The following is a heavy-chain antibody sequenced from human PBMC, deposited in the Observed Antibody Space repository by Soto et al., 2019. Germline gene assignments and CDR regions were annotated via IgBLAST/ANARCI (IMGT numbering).Heavy chain of an antibody. D-gene: IGHD5-12*01. Sequence: SVKVSCKASGGTFSSYAISWVRQAPGQGLEWMGGIIPIFGTANYAQKFQGRVTITADESTSTAYMELSSLRSEDTAVYYCARGDGYRNIAGYFDYWGQGTLVTVSS. CDR1: GGTFSSYA. CDR3: ARGDGYRNIAGYFDY. V-gene: IGHV1-69*13. CDR2: IIPIFGTA. J-gene: IGHJ4*02.